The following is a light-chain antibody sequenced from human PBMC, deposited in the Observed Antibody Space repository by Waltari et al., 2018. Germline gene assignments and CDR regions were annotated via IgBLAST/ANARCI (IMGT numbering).Light chain of an antibody. J-gene: IGLJ2*01. Sequence: QSVLTQPPSVSGAPGQRVTISCTGSSSNIGAGYDVHWYQQLPGTAPKLLIYGNTIRPSGVPDRFSGSKAGTSASLAITGLQAEEEADYYCQSYDSSLSVVVFGGGTKLTVL. CDR3: QSYDSSLSVVV. V-gene: IGLV1-40*01. CDR1: SSNIGAGYD. CDR2: GNT.